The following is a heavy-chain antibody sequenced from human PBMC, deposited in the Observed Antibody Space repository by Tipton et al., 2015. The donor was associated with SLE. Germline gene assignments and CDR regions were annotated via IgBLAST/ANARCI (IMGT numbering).Heavy chain of an antibody. D-gene: IGHD3-10*01. V-gene: IGHV3-23*01. Sequence: SLRLSCAASGFTFSSYAMSWVRQAPGKGLEWVSAISGSGGSTYYADSVKGRFTISRDNSKNTLYLQMNSLRAEDTTVYYCAKDRDGSGSPDAFDIWGQGTMVTVSS. CDR1: GFTFSSYA. CDR3: AKDRDGSGSPDAFDI. J-gene: IGHJ3*02. CDR2: ISGSGGST.